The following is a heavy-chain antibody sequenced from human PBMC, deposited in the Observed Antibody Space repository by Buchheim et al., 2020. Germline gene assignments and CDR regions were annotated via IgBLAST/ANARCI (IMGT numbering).Heavy chain of an antibody. J-gene: IGHJ4*02. CDR2: SSSSTA. CDR1: GFIFSDYD. CDR3: ARDHWGSYVN. V-gene: IGHV3-72*01. Sequence: EVQLVESGGGLVQPGGSLRLSCAASGFIFSDYDMDWVRQAPGKGLEWVGRSSSSTAEYAASVKGRFTIPRDDSRNSLDLEMNSLITEDTAVYYCARDHWGSYVNWGQGSL. D-gene: IGHD3-16*01.